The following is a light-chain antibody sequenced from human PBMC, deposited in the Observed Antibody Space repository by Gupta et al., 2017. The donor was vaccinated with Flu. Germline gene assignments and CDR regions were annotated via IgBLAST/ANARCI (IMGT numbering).Light chain of an antibody. CDR2: NDN. CDR1: SSNIGRNV. Sequence: SSNIGRNVVSWYQHVPGRAPKLLIYNDNQRPSGVPDRLSGSKSGTSASLAISGLQSEDEADYYCAAWDDSLNGLWVFGGGTQLTVL. V-gene: IGLV1-44*01. CDR3: AAWDDSLNGLWV. J-gene: IGLJ3*02.